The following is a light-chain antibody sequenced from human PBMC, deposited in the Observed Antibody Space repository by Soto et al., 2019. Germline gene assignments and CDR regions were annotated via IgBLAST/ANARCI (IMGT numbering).Light chain of an antibody. V-gene: IGKV1-9*01. CDR1: QSISSY. CDR2: AAS. CDR3: QQFNSYPLT. Sequence: IQLTTSPSSLSSSVGDRVTITFRASQSISSYLAWYQQRPGKAPRLLIYAASTWESGVPSRFSGSGSGTDFTLTISSLQPEDFATYYCQQFNSYPLTFGGGTKVDIK. J-gene: IGKJ4*02.